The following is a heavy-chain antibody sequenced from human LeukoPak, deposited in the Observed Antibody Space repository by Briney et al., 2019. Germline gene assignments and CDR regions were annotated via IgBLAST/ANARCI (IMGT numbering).Heavy chain of an antibody. J-gene: IGHJ5*02. Sequence: GGSLRLSCAASGFTVSSNYMSWVRQAPGKGLDWVSVIYSDGSTYYADSVKGRFTISRDNSKNTLYLQMNSLRAEDTAVYYCAREGYYYGSGRGVSNWFDPWGQGTLVTVSS. CDR1: GFTVSSNY. CDR3: AREGYYYGSGRGVSNWFDP. V-gene: IGHV3-53*01. D-gene: IGHD3-10*01. CDR2: IYSDGST.